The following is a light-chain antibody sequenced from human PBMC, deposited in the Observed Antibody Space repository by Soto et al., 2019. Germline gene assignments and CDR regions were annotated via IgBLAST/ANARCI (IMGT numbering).Light chain of an antibody. J-gene: IGKJ1*01. V-gene: IGKV3-20*01. Sequence: EIVLTQSPGSLSLSPGQRATLSCRASQSVDTTFFAWYQKKPGQAPRLLIQGASKRATSIPDRFSGSGSGPAFTLIISRLELEDFAVYYCQQYMSSVTFGQGTKVEIK. CDR1: QSVDTTF. CDR2: GAS. CDR3: QQYMSSVT.